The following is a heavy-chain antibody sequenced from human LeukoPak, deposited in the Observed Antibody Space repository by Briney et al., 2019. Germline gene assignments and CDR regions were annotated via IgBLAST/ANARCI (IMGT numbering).Heavy chain of an antibody. Sequence: SQTLSLTCTVSGGSISSGSYYWSWIRQPAGKGLEWIGRIYTSGSTYYNPSLKSRVTISVDTSKNQFSLKLSSVTAADTAVYYCARPPDTEDAFDIWGQGTMVTVSS. J-gene: IGHJ3*02. V-gene: IGHV4-61*02. CDR2: IYTSGST. CDR1: GGSISSGSYY. D-gene: IGHD1-14*01. CDR3: ARPPDTEDAFDI.